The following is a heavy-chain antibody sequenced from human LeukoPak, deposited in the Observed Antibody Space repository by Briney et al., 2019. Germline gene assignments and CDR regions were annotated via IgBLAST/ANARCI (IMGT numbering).Heavy chain of an antibody. D-gene: IGHD6-19*01. CDR3: ARHLRSSKQWLVRYCYMDV. CDR1: GGSFSGYY. V-gene: IGHV4-34*01. J-gene: IGHJ6*03. Sequence: PSETLSLTCAVYGGSFSGYYWSWIRQPPGKGLEWIGEINHSGSTNYNPSLKSRVTISVDTSKNQFSLKLSSVTAADTAVYYCARHLRSSKQWLVRYCYMDVWGKGTTVTISS. CDR2: INHSGST.